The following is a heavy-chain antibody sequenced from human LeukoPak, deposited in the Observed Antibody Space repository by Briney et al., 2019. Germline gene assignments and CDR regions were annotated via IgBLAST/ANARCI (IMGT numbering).Heavy chain of an antibody. CDR2: IYYSWST. V-gene: IGHV4-59*01. Sequence: SETLSLTCTVSGGSISSYYWSWIRQPPGKGLEWIGYIYYSWSTNYHPSLKSRVTISVDTSKNQFSLKLSSVTAADTAVYYSARGRDTIFTGKSGFDPWGQGTLVTVSS. CDR1: GGSISSYY. D-gene: IGHD3-9*01. J-gene: IGHJ5*02. CDR3: ARGRDTIFTGKSGFDP.